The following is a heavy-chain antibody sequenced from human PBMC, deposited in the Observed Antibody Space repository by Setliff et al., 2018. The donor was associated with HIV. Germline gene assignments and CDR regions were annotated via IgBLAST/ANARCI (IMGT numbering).Heavy chain of an antibody. CDR2: IYYSGST. CDR1: GGSINTY. CDR3: ARGAPYGSGRHRWNS. V-gene: IGHV4-39*07. Sequence: SETLSLTCTVSGGSINTYWGWIRQPPGKGLEWIGSIYYSGSTYYNPSLTSRVTISVDTSNNKFSLRLTSVTAADTALYYCARGAPYGSGRHRWNSWGQGTLVTVSS. D-gene: IGHD3-10*01. J-gene: IGHJ4*02.